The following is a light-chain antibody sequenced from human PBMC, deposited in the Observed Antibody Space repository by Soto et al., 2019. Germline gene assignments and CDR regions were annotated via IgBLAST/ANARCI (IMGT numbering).Light chain of an antibody. CDR2: SDD. V-gene: IGLV1-47*02. CDR3: AAWDASLSGHV. CDR1: NSNVGSNT. Sequence: QSVLTQPPSASGTPGQRVTISCSGSNSNVGSNTVHWYQHLPGTAPKLLINSDDQRPSGVPDRFSASKSGTSASLAISGLRSEDEADYYCAAWDASLSGHVFGAGTRSPS. J-gene: IGLJ1*01.